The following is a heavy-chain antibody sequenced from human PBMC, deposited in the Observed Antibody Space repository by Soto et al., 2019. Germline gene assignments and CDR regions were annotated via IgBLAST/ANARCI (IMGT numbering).Heavy chain of an antibody. J-gene: IGHJ6*02. CDR2: MNPNSGNT. D-gene: IGHD1-1*01. CDR3: AREGDGTLYYYYYGMDV. CDR1: GYTFTSYD. Sequence: EASVKVSCKASGYTFTSYDINWVRQATGQGLEWMGWMNPNSGNTGYAQKFQGRVTMTRNTSISTAYMELSSLRSEDTAVYYCAREGDGTLYYYYYGMDVWGQGTTVTVSS. V-gene: IGHV1-8*01.